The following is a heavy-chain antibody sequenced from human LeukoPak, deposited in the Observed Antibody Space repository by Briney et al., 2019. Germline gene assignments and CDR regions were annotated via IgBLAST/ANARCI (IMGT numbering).Heavy chain of an antibody. CDR1: GGSFSGYY. D-gene: IGHD3-9*01. Sequence: SETLSLTCAVYGGSFSGYYWSWIRQPPGKGLEWIGEINHSGSTNYNPSLKSRVTISVDTSKNQFSLKLSSVTAAGTAVYYCARGGRYSAFWGQGTLVTVSS. CDR2: INHSGST. J-gene: IGHJ4*02. V-gene: IGHV4-34*01. CDR3: ARGGRYSAF.